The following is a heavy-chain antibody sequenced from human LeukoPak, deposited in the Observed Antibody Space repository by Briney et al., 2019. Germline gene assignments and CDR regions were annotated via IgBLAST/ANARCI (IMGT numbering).Heavy chain of an antibody. J-gene: IGHJ4*02. CDR2: INTNTGNP. V-gene: IGHV7-4-1*02. D-gene: IGHD1-7*01. CDR3: ARDRTLFDY. CDR1: GYTFTSYA. Sequence: GASVTVSCKASGYTFTSYAINWVRQAPGQGLEWMGWINTNTGNPTFAQGFTGRFVFSLDTSVSTAYLQISSLKTEDTAVYYCARDRTLFDYWGQGTLVTVSS.